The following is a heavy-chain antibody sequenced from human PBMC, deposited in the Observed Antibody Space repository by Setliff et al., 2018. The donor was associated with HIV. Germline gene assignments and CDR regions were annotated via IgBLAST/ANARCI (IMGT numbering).Heavy chain of an antibody. V-gene: IGHV1-18*01. CDR2: SSAYNGNT. Sequence: GASVKVSCKASGYTFTSYGISWVRQAPGQGLEWMGWSSAYNGNTNYAQKPQGRVTMTTDTSTSTAYMELRSLRSDDTAVYYCAREIYSYGHPVAFDIWGQGTMVTVSS. CDR1: GYTFTSYG. J-gene: IGHJ3*02. D-gene: IGHD5-18*01. CDR3: AREIYSYGHPVAFDI.